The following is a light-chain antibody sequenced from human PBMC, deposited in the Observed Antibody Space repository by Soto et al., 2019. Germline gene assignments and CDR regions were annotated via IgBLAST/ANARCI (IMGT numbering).Light chain of an antibody. CDR2: DAS. V-gene: IGKV3-11*01. Sequence: EIVLTQSPATLSLSPGERATLSCRASQSVSSYLAWYQQKPGQAPRLLIYDASNRATGIPARFSGSGSGTDFTLTISSLEPEDFAVYYCQQRSNPFTFGPGTKV. CDR1: QSVSSY. CDR3: QQRSNPFT. J-gene: IGKJ3*01.